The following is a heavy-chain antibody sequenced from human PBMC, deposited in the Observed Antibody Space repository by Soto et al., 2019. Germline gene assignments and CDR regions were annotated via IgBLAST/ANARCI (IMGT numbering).Heavy chain of an antibody. V-gene: IGHV1-69*01. Sequence: QVQLVQSGAEVKKPGSSVKVSCKASGGTFSSYAISWVRQAPGQGLEWMGGIIPIFGTANYAQKFQGRVTITADESTSTAYMELSSLRSEDTAVYYCASREQQLFTSYYYYGMDVWGQGTTVTVSS. D-gene: IGHD6-13*01. J-gene: IGHJ6*02. CDR1: GGTFSSYA. CDR2: IIPIFGTA. CDR3: ASREQQLFTSYYYYGMDV.